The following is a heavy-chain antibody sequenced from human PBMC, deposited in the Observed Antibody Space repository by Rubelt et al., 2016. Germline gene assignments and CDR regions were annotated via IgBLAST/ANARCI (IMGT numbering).Heavy chain of an antibody. D-gene: IGHD3-3*01. J-gene: IGHJ6*02. V-gene: IGHV4-59*01. CDR2: GST. CDR3: ARDNYDFRSGQQYYYYGMDV. Sequence: GSTNYNPSLKSRVTISVDTSKNQFSLKLSSVTAADTAVYYCARDNYDFRSGQQYYYYGMDVWGQGTTVTVSS.